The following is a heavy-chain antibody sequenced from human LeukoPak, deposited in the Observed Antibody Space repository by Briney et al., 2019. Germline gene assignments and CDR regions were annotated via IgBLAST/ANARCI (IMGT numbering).Heavy chain of an antibody. CDR2: ILYSGST. Sequence: PSETLSLSSTVSGGSMSNSYWSWIRQPPGKGLEWIGSILYSGSTNYNPSLKSRVTISKDTSKNQFSPKLSSVTAADTAVYYCAKGRVPGGYWGQGTLVTVSS. J-gene: IGHJ4*02. V-gene: IGHV4-59*01. CDR1: GGSMSNSY. CDR3: AKGRVPGGY. D-gene: IGHD1-1*01.